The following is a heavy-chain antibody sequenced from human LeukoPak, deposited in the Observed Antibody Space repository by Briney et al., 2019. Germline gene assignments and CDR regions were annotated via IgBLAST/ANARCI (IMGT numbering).Heavy chain of an antibody. J-gene: IGHJ5*02. V-gene: IGHV4-34*01. CDR1: GGSFSGYY. CDR2: INHSGST. D-gene: IGHD3-10*01. Sequence: KSSETLSLTCAVYGGSFSGYYWSWIRQPPGKGLEWIGEINHSGSTNYNPSLKSRVTIPVDTSKNQFSLKLSSVTAADTAVYYCARGITMVRGVIWFDPWGQGTLVTVSS. CDR3: ARGITMVRGVIWFDP.